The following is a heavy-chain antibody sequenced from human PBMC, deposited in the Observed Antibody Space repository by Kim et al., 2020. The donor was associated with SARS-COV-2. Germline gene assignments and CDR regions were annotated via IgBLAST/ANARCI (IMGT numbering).Heavy chain of an antibody. CDR3: ARGGTAMATSYYYYGMDV. J-gene: IGHJ6*02. CDR2: ISYDGSNK. D-gene: IGHD5-18*01. V-gene: IGHV3-30-3*01. CDR1: GFTFSSYA. Sequence: GGSLRLSCAASGFTFSSYAMHWVRQAPGKGLEWVAVISYDGSNKYYADSVKGRFTISRDNSKNTLYLQMNSLRAEDTAVYYCARGGTAMATSYYYYGMDVWGQGTTVTVSS.